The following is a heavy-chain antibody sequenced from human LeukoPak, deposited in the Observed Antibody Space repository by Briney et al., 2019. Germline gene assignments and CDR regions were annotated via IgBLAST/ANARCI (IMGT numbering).Heavy chain of an antibody. CDR2: IRYDGSNK. CDR3: TTDSLADIAY. D-gene: IGHD3-16*01. J-gene: IGHJ4*01. V-gene: IGHV3-30*02. CDR1: GFTFSSYG. Sequence: GGSLRLSCAASGFTFSSYGMHWVRQAPGKGLEWVAFIRYDGSNKYYADSVKGRFTISRDNSKNTLYLQMNSLRAEDTAVYYCTTDSLADIAYWGQRTLVSVSS.